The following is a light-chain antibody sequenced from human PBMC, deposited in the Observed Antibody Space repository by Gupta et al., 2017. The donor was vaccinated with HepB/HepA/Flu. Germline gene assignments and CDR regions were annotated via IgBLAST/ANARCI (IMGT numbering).Light chain of an antibody. V-gene: IGKV3-20*01. CDR1: QSVSDSQ. J-gene: IGKJ1*01. CDR3: QQDDSLTWT. CDR2: AVS. Sequence: EIVLTQSPGTLSLSPGERATLSCRTSQSVSDSQLARYQQKPGQAPRLLIYAVSIRATGVPDRVSGSGSGTDFTLTISRLEPEDFAVYYCQQDDSLTWTFGQGTKVEIK.